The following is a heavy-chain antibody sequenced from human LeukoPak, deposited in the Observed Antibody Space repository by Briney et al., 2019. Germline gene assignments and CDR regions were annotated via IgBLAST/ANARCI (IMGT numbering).Heavy chain of an antibody. Sequence: PGGSLRLSCAASGFTLSAYAMHWVRQVPGKGLEWVALISYDGSNKYYADFVKGRFTISRDSSKNTLYLQVNSLRAEDTAVYYCAKEGLGSSWYPNYFDYWGQGALVTVSS. CDR2: ISYDGSNK. CDR1: GFTLSAYA. D-gene: IGHD6-13*01. J-gene: IGHJ4*02. V-gene: IGHV3-30*18. CDR3: AKEGLGSSWYPNYFDY.